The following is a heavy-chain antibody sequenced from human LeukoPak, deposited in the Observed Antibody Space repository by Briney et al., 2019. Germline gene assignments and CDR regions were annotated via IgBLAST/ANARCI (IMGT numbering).Heavy chain of an antibody. D-gene: IGHD6-6*01. Sequence: PGGSLRLSCAASGFTFSDYYMSWIRQAPGKGLEWVSYISSSGSTIYYADSVKGRFTISRDNAKNSLYLQMNSLRAEDTAVYYCARVKADLRYSSSPYEPFDIWGQGTMVTVSS. CDR1: GFTFSDYY. J-gene: IGHJ3*02. CDR3: ARVKADLRYSSSPYEPFDI. V-gene: IGHV3-11*04. CDR2: ISSSGSTI.